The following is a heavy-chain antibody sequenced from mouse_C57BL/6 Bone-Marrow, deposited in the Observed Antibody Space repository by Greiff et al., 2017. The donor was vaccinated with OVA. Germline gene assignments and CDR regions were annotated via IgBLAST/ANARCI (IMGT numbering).Heavy chain of an antibody. CDR1: GFNIKDDY. V-gene: IGHV14-4*01. CDR2: IDPENGDT. J-gene: IGHJ2*01. CDR3: TTVNWDGYCDY. Sequence: EVQGVESGAELVRPGASVKLSCTASGFNIKDDYMPWVKQRPEQGLEWIGWIDPENGDTEYASKFQGKATITADTSSNTAYLQLSSLTSEDTAVYYCTTVNWDGYCDYWGQGTTRTVSS. D-gene: IGHD4-1*01.